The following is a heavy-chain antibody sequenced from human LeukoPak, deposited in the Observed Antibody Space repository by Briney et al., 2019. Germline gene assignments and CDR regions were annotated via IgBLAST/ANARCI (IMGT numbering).Heavy chain of an antibody. CDR3: AKEGAAAGYPAHY. CDR2: IIPIFGTA. CDR1: GGTFSSYA. D-gene: IGHD6-13*01. J-gene: IGHJ4*02. V-gene: IGHV1-69*13. Sequence: GASVKVSCKASGGTFSSYAISWVRQAPGQGLEWMGGIIPIFGTANYAQKFQGRVTITADESTSTAYMELSSLRSEDTAVYYCAKEGAAAGYPAHYWGQGTLVTVSS.